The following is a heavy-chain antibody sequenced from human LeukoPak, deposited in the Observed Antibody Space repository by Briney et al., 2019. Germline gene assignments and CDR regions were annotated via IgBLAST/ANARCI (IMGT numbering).Heavy chain of an antibody. J-gene: IGHJ6*03. V-gene: IGHV4-34*01. D-gene: IGHD1-14*01. Sequence: SETLSLTCAVYGGSFSGYYWSWIRQPPGKGLEWIGEINHSGSTNYNPSLKSRVTISVDTSKNQFSLKLRSVTAADTAVYYRAGTGRGRTNYSYYMDVWGKGTTVTISS. CDR2: INHSGST. CDR3: AGTGRGRTNYSYYMDV. CDR1: GGSFSGYY.